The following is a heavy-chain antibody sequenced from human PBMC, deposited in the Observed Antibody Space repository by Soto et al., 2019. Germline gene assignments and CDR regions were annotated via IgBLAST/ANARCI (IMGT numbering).Heavy chain of an antibody. CDR3: AKDFRAIGGSENYSCIDP. J-gene: IGHJ5*02. V-gene: IGHV3-23*01. Sequence: GGSLRLSLAASGFTFSNYGMTWVRQGSGKGLDWVASIRSSGSSTYYADSGKGRFTISRDNSKNTLFLQMNRLRAEDTAGYYCAKDFRAIGGSENYSCIDPRG. D-gene: IGHD3-10*01. CDR2: IRSSGSST. CDR1: GFTFSNYG.